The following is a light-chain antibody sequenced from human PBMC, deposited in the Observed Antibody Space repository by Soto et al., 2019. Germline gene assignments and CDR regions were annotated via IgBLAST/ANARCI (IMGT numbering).Light chain of an antibody. CDR2: GAS. V-gene: IGKV3-20*01. CDR3: QQYGSSP. Sequence: EIVLTQSPGTLSLSPGEIATLSCGASQSVSNSYLAWYQQKPGQAPRLLIYGASSRATGIPDRFSGSGSGTDFTLTISRLEPEDFAVYYCQQYGSSPFGQGTRLEIK. J-gene: IGKJ5*01. CDR1: QSVSNSY.